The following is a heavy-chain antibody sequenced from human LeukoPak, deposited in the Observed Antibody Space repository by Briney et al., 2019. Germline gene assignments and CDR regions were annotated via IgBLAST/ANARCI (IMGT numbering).Heavy chain of an antibody. D-gene: IGHD3-10*01. J-gene: IGHJ6*02. V-gene: IGHV1-2*04. CDR3: ARDRIPWFGEWYGMDV. CDR1: GYTFTGYY. CDR2: INPNSGGT. Sequence: ASVKVSCKASGYTFTGYYMHWVRQAPGQGLEWMGWINPNSGGTNYAQKFQGWVTMTRDTSISTAYMELSRLRSDDTAVYYCARDRIPWFGEWYGMDVWGQGTTVTVSS.